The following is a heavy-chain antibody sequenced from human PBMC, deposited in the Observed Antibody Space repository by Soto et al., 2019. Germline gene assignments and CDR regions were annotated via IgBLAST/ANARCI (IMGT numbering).Heavy chain of an antibody. J-gene: IGHJ5*02. CDR1: GFTFSSYA. D-gene: IGHD6-13*01. CDR2: ISGSGGST. Sequence: PGGSLRLSCAASGFTFSSYAMNWVRQAPGKGLEWVSAISGSGGSTYYAGSVKGRFTISRDNSKNTLYLQMNSLRAEDTAVYYCAKATEAAGTSSWFDPWGQGTLVTVSS. V-gene: IGHV3-23*01. CDR3: AKATEAAGTSSWFDP.